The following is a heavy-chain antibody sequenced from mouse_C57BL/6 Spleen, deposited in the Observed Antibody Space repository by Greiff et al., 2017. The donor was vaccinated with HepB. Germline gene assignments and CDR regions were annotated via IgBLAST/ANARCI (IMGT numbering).Heavy chain of an antibody. V-gene: IGHV14-4*01. Sequence: EVQRVESGAELVRPGASVKLSCTASGFNIKDDYMHWVKQRPEQGLEWIGWIDPENGDTEYASKFQGKATITADTSSNTAYLQLSSLTSEDTAVYYCTTSYASFAYWGQGTLVTVSA. CDR2: IDPENGDT. J-gene: IGHJ3*01. CDR3: TTSYASFAY. CDR1: GFNIKDDY. D-gene: IGHD6-5*01.